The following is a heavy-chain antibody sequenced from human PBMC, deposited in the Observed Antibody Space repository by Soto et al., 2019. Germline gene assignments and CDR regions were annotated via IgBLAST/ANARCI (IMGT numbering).Heavy chain of an antibody. J-gene: IGHJ6*02. CDR3: ARVEATYDILTGYPYSSVFRMDV. CDR1: GYTFTSYG. V-gene: IGHV1-18*01. CDR2: ISAYNGNT. Sequence: ASVKVSCKASGYTFTSYGISWVRQAPGQGLEWMGWISAYNGNTNYAQKLQGRVTMTTDTSTSTAYMELRSLRSDDTAVYYCARVEATYDILTGYPYSSVFRMDVWGQGTTVTVSS. D-gene: IGHD3-9*01.